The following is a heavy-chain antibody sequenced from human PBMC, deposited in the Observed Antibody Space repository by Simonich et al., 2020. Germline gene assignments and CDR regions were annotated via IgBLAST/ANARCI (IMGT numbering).Heavy chain of an antibody. CDR3: ARGGVQYYYYYMDV. CDR1: GYTFTGYY. Sequence: QVQLVQSGAEVKKPGASVKVSCKASGYTFTGYYMHWVRQAPGQGLGWKGWTNPNRGDTNYAQKVQGRGTMTRDTSISTAYMELSRLRSDDTAVYYCARGGVQYYYYYMDVWGKGTTVTVSS. V-gene: IGHV1-2*02. D-gene: IGHD3-3*01. CDR2: TNPNRGDT. J-gene: IGHJ6*03.